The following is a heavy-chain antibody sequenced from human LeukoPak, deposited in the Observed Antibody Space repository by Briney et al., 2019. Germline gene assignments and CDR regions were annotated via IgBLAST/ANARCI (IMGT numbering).Heavy chain of an antibody. J-gene: IGHJ3*01. CDR3: VRDDSVRHDAFDG. D-gene: IGHD5/OR15-5a*01. CDR1: GDGFSSSSDV. Sequence: QGLSLTCALSGDGFSSSSDVWHWVSQSPSRGLEWVGGTYYRWEWYKDYPVSVKSRITINPDTAKNSLSLQLNSVTPEDTAVYYCVRDDSVRHDAFDGWGQVAIVSAS. V-gene: IGHV6-1*01. CDR2: TYYRWEWYK.